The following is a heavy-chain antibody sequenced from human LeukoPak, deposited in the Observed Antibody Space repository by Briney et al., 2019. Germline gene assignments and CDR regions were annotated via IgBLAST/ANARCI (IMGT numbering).Heavy chain of an antibody. J-gene: IGHJ2*01. D-gene: IGHD2-2*01. CDR3: ARHKKWGYQYTD. Sequence: SETLSLTCTVSGGSISSYYWSWIRQPPGKGLEWIGYIYTSGSTNYNPSLKSRVTISVDTSKNQFSLKLSSVTAADTAVYYCARHKKWGYQYTDWGRGTLVTVSS. CDR1: GGSISSYY. V-gene: IGHV4-4*09. CDR2: IYTSGST.